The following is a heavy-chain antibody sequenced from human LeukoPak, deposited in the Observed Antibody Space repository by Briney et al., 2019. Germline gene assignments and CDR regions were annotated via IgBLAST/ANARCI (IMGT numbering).Heavy chain of an antibody. D-gene: IGHD1-14*01. CDR1: GFSFSIYW. V-gene: IGHV3-7*01. CDR2: IKQDGSEE. J-gene: IGHJ5*02. CDR3: ARETVNWFDP. Sequence: PGGSLRLSCAASGFSFSIYWMSWVRQAPGKGLEWVANIKQDGSEEYYVDSVKGRFTISRDNAKNSLYLQMNSLRADDTAVYYCARETVNWFDPWGQGTLVTVSS.